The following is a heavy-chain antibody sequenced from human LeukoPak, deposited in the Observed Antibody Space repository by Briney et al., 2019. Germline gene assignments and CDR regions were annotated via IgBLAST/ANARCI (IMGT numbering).Heavy chain of an antibody. J-gene: IGHJ4*02. V-gene: IGHV1-8*01. CDR1: GYTFTSYD. CDR3: ARGVYGDAIDY. D-gene: IGHD4-17*01. Sequence: VXVSXKASGYTFTSYDINWVRQATGQGLEWMGWMNPNSDNTGYAQKFQGRVTMTRNTSISTAYMELSSLRSEDTAVYYCARGVYGDAIDYWGQGTLVTVSS. CDR2: MNPNSDNT.